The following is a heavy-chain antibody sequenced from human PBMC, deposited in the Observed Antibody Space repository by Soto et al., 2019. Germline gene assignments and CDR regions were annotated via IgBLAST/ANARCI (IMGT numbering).Heavy chain of an antibody. CDR3: AEDHGYYDSSGSGLPDY. V-gene: IGHV3-30*18. J-gene: IGHJ4*02. CDR2: ISYDGSNK. Sequence: PGGSLRLSCAASGFTFSSYGMHWVRQAPGKGLEWVAVISYDGSNKYYADSVKGRFTISRDNSKNTLYLQMNSLRAEDTAVYYCAEDHGYYDSSGSGLPDYWGQGTLVTVSS. CDR1: GFTFSSYG. D-gene: IGHD3-22*01.